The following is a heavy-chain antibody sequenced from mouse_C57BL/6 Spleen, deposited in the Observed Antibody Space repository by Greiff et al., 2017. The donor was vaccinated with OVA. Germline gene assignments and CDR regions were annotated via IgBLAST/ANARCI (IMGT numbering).Heavy chain of an antibody. CDR1: GYTFTDYE. CDR3: TRGGGSPYWYFDV. D-gene: IGHD1-1*01. V-gene: IGHV1-15*01. CDR2: IDPETGGT. Sequence: VQLQQSGAELVRPGASVTLSCKASGYTFTDYEMHWVKQTPVHGLEWIGSIDPETGGTAYNQKFKGKAILAADKSSSTAYMELRSLTSEDSAVYYCTRGGGSPYWYFDVWGTGTTVTAAS. J-gene: IGHJ1*03.